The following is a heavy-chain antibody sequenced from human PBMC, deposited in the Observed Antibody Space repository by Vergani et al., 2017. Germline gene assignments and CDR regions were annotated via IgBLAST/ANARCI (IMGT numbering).Heavy chain of an antibody. D-gene: IGHD6-13*01. Sequence: EVQLVESGGGLVQPGGSLRLSCAASGFTFSSYWMHWVRQAPGKGLVWVSRINSDGSSTSYADSVKGRFTISRDNAKNSLYLQMNSLRAEDTAVYYCARVRYSSSWGAFDIWGQGTMVTVSS. CDR3: ARVRYSSSWGAFDI. J-gene: IGHJ3*02. CDR2: INSDGSST. V-gene: IGHV3-74*01. CDR1: GFTFSSYW.